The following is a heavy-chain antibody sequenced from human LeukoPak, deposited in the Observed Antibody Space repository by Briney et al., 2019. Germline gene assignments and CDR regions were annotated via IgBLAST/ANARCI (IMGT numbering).Heavy chain of an antibody. CDR2: ISSGSTI. CDR3: ARESIAVAGAPFDY. D-gene: IGHD6-19*01. V-gene: IGHV3-48*03. CDR1: GFTFSSDE. J-gene: IGHJ4*02. Sequence: GGSLRLSCAASGFTFSSDEMNWVRQAPGKGLEWVSYISSGSTIYDADSVKGRFTISRDNAKNSLYLQMNSLRAEDTAVYYCARESIAVAGAPFDYWGQGTLVTVPS.